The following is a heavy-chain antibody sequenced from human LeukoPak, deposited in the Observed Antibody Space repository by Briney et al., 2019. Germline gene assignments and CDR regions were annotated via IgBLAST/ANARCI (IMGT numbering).Heavy chain of an antibody. V-gene: IGHV3-30-3*01. D-gene: IGHD6-19*01. Sequence: GGSLRLSCAASGFTFSSYAMHWVRQAPGKGLEWVAVISYDGSNKYYADSVKGRFTISRDNSKNTLYLQMNSLRAEDTAVYYCARDAYSSGWYGDWGQGTLVTVSS. CDR1: GFTFSSYA. CDR2: ISYDGSNK. J-gene: IGHJ4*02. CDR3: ARDAYSSGWYGD.